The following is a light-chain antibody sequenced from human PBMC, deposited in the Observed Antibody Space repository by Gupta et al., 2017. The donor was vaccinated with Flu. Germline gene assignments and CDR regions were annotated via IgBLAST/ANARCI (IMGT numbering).Light chain of an antibody. V-gene: IGLV1-47*01. Sequence: PRLLISRTTHRHSRVPDRFSGSKSGTSPSLAISGLRAEDEADYYCGPWDDGLRDTNWVFCCGTKLTVL. CDR2: RTT. J-gene: IGLJ3*02. CDR3: GPWDDGLRDTNWV.